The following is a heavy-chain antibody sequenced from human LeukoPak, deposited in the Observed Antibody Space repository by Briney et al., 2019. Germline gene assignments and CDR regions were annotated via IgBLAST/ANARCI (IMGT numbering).Heavy chain of an antibody. Sequence: GGSLRLSCAASGFSFSNYYMNWVRQAPGKGLEWVSYISSSGSAKYYADSVEGRFTISRDNAKNSLYLQMNSLRDEDTAVYYCARDLRNYYGMDVWGQGTTVTVS. V-gene: IGHV3-48*02. CDR2: ISSSGSAK. CDR3: ARDLRNYYGMDV. J-gene: IGHJ6*02. CDR1: GFSFSNYY. D-gene: IGHD1-14*01.